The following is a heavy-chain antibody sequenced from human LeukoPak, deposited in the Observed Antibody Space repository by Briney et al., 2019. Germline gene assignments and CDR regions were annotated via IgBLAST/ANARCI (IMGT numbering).Heavy chain of an antibody. CDR3: ARGMYYYYYYMDV. J-gene: IGHJ6*03. V-gene: IGHV4-34*01. Sequence: PSETLSLTCAVYGGSFSGYYRSWIRQPPGKGLEWIGEINHSGSTNYNPSLKSRVTISVDTSKNQFSLKLSSVTAADTAVYYCARGMYYYYYYMDVWGKGTTVTVSS. CDR2: INHSGST. CDR1: GGSFSGYY.